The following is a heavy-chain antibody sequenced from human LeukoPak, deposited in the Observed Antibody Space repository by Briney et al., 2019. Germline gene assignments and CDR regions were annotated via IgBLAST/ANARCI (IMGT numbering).Heavy chain of an antibody. CDR2: INPDGSTT. D-gene: IGHD3-22*01. Sequence: ESGGSLRLSCAASGFTLSSYWMHWVRLVPGKGLVWVSRINPDGSTTTYADSVKGRFTISRDNAKSSLYLQMDSLRAEDTAMYYCARYMSDLDSRFYYPLDYWGQGTLVTVSS. V-gene: IGHV3-74*01. J-gene: IGHJ4*02. CDR1: GFTLSSYW. CDR3: ARYMSDLDSRFYYPLDY.